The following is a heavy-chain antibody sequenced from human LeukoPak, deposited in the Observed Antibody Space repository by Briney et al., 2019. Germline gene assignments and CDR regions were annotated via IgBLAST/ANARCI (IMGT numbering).Heavy chain of an antibody. CDR1: GFTFSSYE. J-gene: IGHJ6*02. CDR2: ISSSGSTI. D-gene: IGHD2-2*01. V-gene: IGHV3-48*03. Sequence: GGSLRLSCAASGFTFSSYEMNWVRQAPGKGLEWVSYISSSGSTIYYADSVKGRFTISRDNAKNSLYLQMNSLRAEDTAVYYCERAGVVPATMPSGGMDVWGQGTTVTVSS. CDR3: ERAGVVPATMPSGGMDV.